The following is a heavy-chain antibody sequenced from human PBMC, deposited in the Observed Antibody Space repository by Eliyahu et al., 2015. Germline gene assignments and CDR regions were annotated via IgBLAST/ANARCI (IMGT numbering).Heavy chain of an antibody. J-gene: IGHJ3*01. Sequence: LEWVANVDSNDIRKNYADSVKGRFAXSRDDSKNSLFLQMNSLRVEDTATYFCVRDFSPGSRGSGWFDALDVWGQGTTVTVSS. V-gene: IGHV3-7*03. CDR3: VRDFSPGSRGSGWFDALDV. CDR2: VDSNDIRK. D-gene: IGHD3-10*01.